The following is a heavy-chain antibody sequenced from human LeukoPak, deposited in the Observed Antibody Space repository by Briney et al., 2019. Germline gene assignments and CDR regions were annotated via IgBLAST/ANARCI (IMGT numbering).Heavy chain of an antibody. D-gene: IGHD6-19*01. J-gene: IGHJ5*02. CDR1: GFTFSDYY. Sequence: GGSLRLSRAASGFTFSDYYMSWIRQAPGKGLEWVSYISSSGSTIYYADSVKGRFTISRDNAKNSLYLQMNSLRAEDTAVYYCARSSLDSSGWYRPRTPNWFDPWGQGTLVTVSS. CDR2: ISSSGSTI. CDR3: ARSSLDSSGWYRPRTPNWFDP. V-gene: IGHV3-11*01.